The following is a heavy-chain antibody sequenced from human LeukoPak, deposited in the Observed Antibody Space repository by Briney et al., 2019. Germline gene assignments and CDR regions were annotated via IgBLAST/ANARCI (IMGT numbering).Heavy chain of an antibody. CDR3: AKGRVGANGYYYYGMDV. Sequence: GGSLRLSCAATGFTFSSFSMHWVRQAPGKGLEWVAVTSYDGSNKYYADSVKGRFTISRDNSKNTLYLQMNSLRTEDTAVYYCAKGRVGANGYYYYGMDVWGQGTTVTVSS. V-gene: IGHV3-30*18. CDR1: GFTFSSFS. J-gene: IGHJ6*02. D-gene: IGHD1-26*01. CDR2: TSYDGSNK.